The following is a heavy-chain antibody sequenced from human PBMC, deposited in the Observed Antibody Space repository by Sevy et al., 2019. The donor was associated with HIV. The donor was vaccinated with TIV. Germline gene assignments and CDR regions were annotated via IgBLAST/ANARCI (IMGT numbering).Heavy chain of an antibody. V-gene: IGHV3-49*04. CDR1: GFAFSDYA. D-gene: IGHD4-4*01. J-gene: IGHJ4*02. Sequence: GESLKISCTGSGFAFSDYALSWVRQAPGKGLEWVGSIRNKEYNGTTEYAASVKGRFFISRDDSKSVAYLDMNSLKTADTGLYYCTRSVTTIYWGRGTLVTVSS. CDR3: TRSVTTIY. CDR2: IRNKEYNGTT.